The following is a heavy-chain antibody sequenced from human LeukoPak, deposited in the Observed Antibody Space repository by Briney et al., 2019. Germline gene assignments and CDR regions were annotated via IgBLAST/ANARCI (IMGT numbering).Heavy chain of an antibody. CDR1: GYSFTSYW. D-gene: IGHD4/OR15-4a*01. J-gene: IGHJ4*02. CDR3: ARRQSVTGAPFDS. Sequence: PGESLKISCKGSGYSFTSYWIGWVRQMPGKGLEWLGVMSVENIDSRYSPSLQGQGTMSVDRSVNTAYLHWDSLKASDTAIYYCARRQSVTGAPFDSWGQGTLVTVSS. V-gene: IGHV5-51*01. CDR2: MSVENIDS.